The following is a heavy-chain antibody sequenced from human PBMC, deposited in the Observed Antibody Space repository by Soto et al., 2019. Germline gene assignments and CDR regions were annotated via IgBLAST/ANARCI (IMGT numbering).Heavy chain of an antibody. Sequence: SQTLSLTCTVAGGSFKCGSYYWSWIRQPPGKGLAWIGYVYHTVRTDYNPSLKSRVSISMDTSKNQFSLYLDCVTPAYTAVYFCARDFDYLDSCGQGTQVTVSS. D-gene: IGHD3-3*01. J-gene: IGHJ4*02. V-gene: IGHV4-61*01. CDR1: GGSFKCGSYY. CDR2: VYHTVRT. CDR3: ARDFDYLDS.